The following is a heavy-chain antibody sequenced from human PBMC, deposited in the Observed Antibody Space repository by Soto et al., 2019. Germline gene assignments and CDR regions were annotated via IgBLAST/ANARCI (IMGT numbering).Heavy chain of an antibody. CDR2: ISYDGSNK. CDR1: GFTFSSYA. V-gene: IGHV3-30-3*01. Sequence: QVHLVESGGGVLQPGRSLRLSCAASGFTFSSYAMHWVRQAPGKGLEWVAVISYDGSNKYYADSVKGRFTISRDNSKNTVYLQMNSLRAEDTAVYYCARASSGWYKDAFDIWGQGTMVTVSS. CDR3: ARASSGWYKDAFDI. J-gene: IGHJ3*02. D-gene: IGHD6-19*01.